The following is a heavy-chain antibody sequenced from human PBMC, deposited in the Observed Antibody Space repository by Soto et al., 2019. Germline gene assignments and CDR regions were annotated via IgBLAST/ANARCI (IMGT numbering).Heavy chain of an antibody. J-gene: IGHJ4*02. CDR1: GFTFSSYG. CDR3: AKDLHMVGRLVDY. V-gene: IGHV3-30*18. Sequence: QVQLVESGGGVVQPGRSLRLSCAASGFTFSSYGMHWVRQAPGKGLEWVAVISYDGSNKYYADSVKGRLTISRDNSKNTLYLQMNSLRAEDTAVYYCAKDLHMVGRLVDYWGQGTLVTVSS. D-gene: IGHD3-10*01. CDR2: ISYDGSNK.